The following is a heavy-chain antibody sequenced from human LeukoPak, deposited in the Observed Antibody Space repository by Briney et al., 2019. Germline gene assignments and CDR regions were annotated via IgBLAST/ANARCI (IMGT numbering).Heavy chain of an antibody. J-gene: IGHJ4*02. Sequence: GASVKVSCKASGYTFTGYYMHWVRQAPGQGLEWMGWINPNSGGTNYAQKFQGRVTMTRDTSISTAYMELSRLRSDDTAVYYCARAPRYYDSSGYYRDYFDYWGQGTLVTVSS. CDR2: INPNSGGT. V-gene: IGHV1-2*02. CDR1: GYTFTGYY. D-gene: IGHD3-22*01. CDR3: ARAPRYYDSSGYYRDYFDY.